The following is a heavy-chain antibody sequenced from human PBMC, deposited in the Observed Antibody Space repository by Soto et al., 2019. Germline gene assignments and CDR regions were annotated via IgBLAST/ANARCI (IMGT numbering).Heavy chain of an antibody. Sequence: GASVKVSCKASGYTFTSYDINWVRQATGQGLEWMGWMNPNSGNTGYAQKFQGRVTMTRNTSISTAYMELSSLRSEDTAVYYCARQKSGGFLEWYPSDFDYRGQRTLVTVSS. CDR1: GYTFTSYD. D-gene: IGHD3-3*01. CDR2: MNPNSGNT. CDR3: ARQKSGGFLEWYPSDFDY. J-gene: IGHJ4*02. V-gene: IGHV1-8*01.